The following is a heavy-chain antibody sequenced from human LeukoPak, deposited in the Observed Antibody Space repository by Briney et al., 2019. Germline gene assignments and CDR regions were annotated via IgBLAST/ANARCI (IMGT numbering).Heavy chain of an antibody. CDR1: GFSFSSYW. CDR2: IKQDGSEK. Sequence: PGGSLRLSCAASGFSFSSYWMHWVRQAPGKGLEWVANIKQDGSEKYYVDSVKGRFTISRDNAKNSLYLQMNSLRAEDTAVYYCAKDSSSWFEYFQHWGQGTLVTVSS. V-gene: IGHV3-7*03. CDR3: AKDSSSWFEYFQH. D-gene: IGHD6-13*01. J-gene: IGHJ1*01.